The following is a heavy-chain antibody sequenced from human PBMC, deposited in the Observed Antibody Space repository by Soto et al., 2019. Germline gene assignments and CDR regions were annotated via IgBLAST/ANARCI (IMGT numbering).Heavy chain of an antibody. CDR2: INAGNGNT. CDR3: ARGGGIAARPLDY. D-gene: IGHD6-6*01. V-gene: IGHV1-3*01. J-gene: IGHJ4*02. CDR1: GYTFTSYA. Sequence: QVQLVQSGAEVKKPGASVKVSCKASGYTFTSYAMHWVRQAPGRRLEWMGWINAGNGNTKYSQKFQGRVTITRDTSASTAYMELSSLRSEDTAVYYCARGGGIAARPLDYWGQGTLVTVSS.